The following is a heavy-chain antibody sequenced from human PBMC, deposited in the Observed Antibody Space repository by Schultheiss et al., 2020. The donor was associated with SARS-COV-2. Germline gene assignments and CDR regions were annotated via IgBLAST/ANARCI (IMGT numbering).Heavy chain of an antibody. D-gene: IGHD3-10*01. CDR1: GFTFSNAW. V-gene: IGHV3-49*04. CDR3: ARDRTTDYYYGGYGMDV. J-gene: IGHJ6*02. Sequence: GGSLRLSCAASGFTFSNAWMSWVRQAPGKGLEWVGFIRSKAYGGTTENAASLKGRFTISRDDSKSIAYLQMNSLKTDDTAMYYCARDRTTDYYYGGYGMDVWGQGTTVTVSS. CDR2: IRSKAYGGTT.